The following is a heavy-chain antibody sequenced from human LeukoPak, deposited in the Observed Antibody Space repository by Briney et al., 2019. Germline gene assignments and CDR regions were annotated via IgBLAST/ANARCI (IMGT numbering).Heavy chain of an antibody. Sequence: SVKVSCKASGFTFTSSAVQWVRQARGQRLEWIGCIVVGSGNTNYAQKFQERVTITRDMSTSLVYMELSRLRSEDTAVYYCAAEAAYYYDSRDAFDVWGQGTMVTVSS. V-gene: IGHV1-58*01. CDR3: AAEAAYYYDSRDAFDV. CDR1: GFTFTSSA. J-gene: IGHJ3*01. D-gene: IGHD3-22*01. CDR2: IVVGSGNT.